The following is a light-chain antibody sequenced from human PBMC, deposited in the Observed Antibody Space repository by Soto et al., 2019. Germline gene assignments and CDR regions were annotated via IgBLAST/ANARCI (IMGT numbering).Light chain of an antibody. Sequence: EIVLTQSPGTLSLSPGGRATLSCRASQSVSSSYVAWYQRKPGQAPRLLIYGAFRRATGIPDRFSGSASGTDFTLTISRLEPEDFAVYCCQQYSSAPWTFGQGTKVEIK. CDR2: GAF. CDR1: QSVSSSY. V-gene: IGKV3-20*01. J-gene: IGKJ1*01. CDR3: QQYSSAPWT.